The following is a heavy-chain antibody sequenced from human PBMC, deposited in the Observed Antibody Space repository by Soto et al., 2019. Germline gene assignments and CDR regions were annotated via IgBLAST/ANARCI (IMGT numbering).Heavy chain of an antibody. D-gene: IGHD1-26*01. CDR1: GFSFSDYA. J-gene: IGHJ6*02. Sequence: GGSLRLSCAASGFSFSDYAMHWVRQAPGKGLEWVAVISYDGSNKYYADSVKGRFTISRDNSKNTLYLQMNSLRAEDTAVFYCAKDVVVGATTGLGDYYYYYGMDVWGQGTTVTVSS. CDR2: ISYDGSNK. CDR3: AKDVVVGATTGLGDYYYYYGMDV. V-gene: IGHV3-30*18.